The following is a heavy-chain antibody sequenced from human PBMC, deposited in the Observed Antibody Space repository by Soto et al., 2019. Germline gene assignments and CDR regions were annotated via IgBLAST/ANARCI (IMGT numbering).Heavy chain of an antibody. J-gene: IGHJ4*02. CDR2: FYYSGST. V-gene: IGHV4-59*01. Sequence: PSETLSLTCTVSGGSISSYYWSWIRQPPGKGLEWIGYFYYSGSTNYNPSLKSRVTISEDTSKNQFSLKLSSVTAADTAVYYCARARGGYYDFWGQGTLVTAPQ. CDR1: GGSISSYY. CDR3: ARARGGYYDF. D-gene: IGHD3-22*01.